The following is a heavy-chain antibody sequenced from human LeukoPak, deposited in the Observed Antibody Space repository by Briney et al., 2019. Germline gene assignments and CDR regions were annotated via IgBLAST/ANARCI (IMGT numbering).Heavy chain of an antibody. CDR3: ARVRLKVVNYGNFDY. Sequence: PGGSLRLSCAASGFTFSSYTMTWVRQAPGKGLEWVSSISSSGSNIYYADSVKGRFTISRDNSKNSLYLQMSSLRAEDTAVYYCARVRLKVVNYGNFDYWGQGTLVTVSS. CDR1: GFTFSSYT. D-gene: IGHD3-22*01. V-gene: IGHV3-21*01. CDR2: ISSSGSNI. J-gene: IGHJ4*02.